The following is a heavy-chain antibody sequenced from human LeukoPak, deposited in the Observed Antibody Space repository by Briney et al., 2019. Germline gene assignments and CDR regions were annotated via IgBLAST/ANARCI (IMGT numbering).Heavy chain of an antibody. Sequence: PSETLSLTCTVPGGSISSYYWSWIRQPPGKGLEWIGYIYYSGSTNYNPSLKSRVTISVDTSKNQFSLKLSSVTAADTAVYYCARLSSGYYYYYYYMDVWGKGTTVTVSS. CDR3: ARLSSGYYYYYYYMDV. CDR2: IYYSGST. D-gene: IGHD3-22*01. CDR1: GGSISSYY. V-gene: IGHV4-59*01. J-gene: IGHJ6*03.